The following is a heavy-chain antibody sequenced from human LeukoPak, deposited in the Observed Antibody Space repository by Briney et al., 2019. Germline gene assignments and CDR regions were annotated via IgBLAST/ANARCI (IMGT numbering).Heavy chain of an antibody. CDR3: ARVLGYCSSTSCAYYYGMDV. CDR2: SSAYSVNT. Sequence: ASVNVSFKASGYTFTSYGISWVRQPPGQGLEWMGWSSAYSVNTNDAQKLQGTVTVTTHSSTSRAYMELRSLRSDDTAVYYCARVLGYCSSTSCAYYYGMDVWGQGTTVTVSS. D-gene: IGHD2-2*01. CDR1: GYTFTSYG. V-gene: IGHV1-18*01. J-gene: IGHJ6*02.